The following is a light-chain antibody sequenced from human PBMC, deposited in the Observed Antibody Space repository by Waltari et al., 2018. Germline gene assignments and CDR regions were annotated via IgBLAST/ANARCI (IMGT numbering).Light chain of an antibody. Sequence: QSVMTQPPAVSGTPGQRVTISCSGSSSNIAINTVNWYQQLPGTAPNLLIYSNNQRPPGVPGRFSGSRSGTSASLAISGLQSEDEADYYCAAWDNSLIGVLFGGGTKLTVL. V-gene: IGLV1-44*01. J-gene: IGLJ3*02. CDR1: SSNIAINT. CDR2: SNN. CDR3: AAWDNSLIGVL.